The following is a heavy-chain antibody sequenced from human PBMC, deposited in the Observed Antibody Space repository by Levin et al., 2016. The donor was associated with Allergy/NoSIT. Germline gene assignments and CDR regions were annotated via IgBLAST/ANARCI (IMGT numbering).Heavy chain of an antibody. CDR3: ARGRGSIYFYYMDV. CDR1: GFTFSRYW. Sequence: GESLKISCEASGFTFSRYWMHWVRQAPGKGPEWVSSISTSSSYIYYADSVKGRFTISRDNAKNSLYLQMNSLRVEDTAVYYCARGRGSIYFYYMDVWGKGTTVTVSS. V-gene: IGHV3-21*06. CDR2: ISTSSSYI. J-gene: IGHJ6*03. D-gene: IGHD3-10*01.